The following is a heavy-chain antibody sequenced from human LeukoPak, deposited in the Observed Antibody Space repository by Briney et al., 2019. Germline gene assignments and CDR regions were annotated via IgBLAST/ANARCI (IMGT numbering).Heavy chain of an antibody. D-gene: IGHD4-17*01. CDR2: ISSSSSYI. CDR3: ARDPDDYGYP. CDR1: GFTFSSYS. Sequence: GESLRLSCAASGFTFSSYSMNWVRQAPGKGLEWVSSISSSSSYIYYADSVKGRFTISRDNAKNSLYLQMNSLRAEDTAVYYCARDPDDYGYPWGQGTLVTVSS. J-gene: IGHJ5*02. V-gene: IGHV3-21*01.